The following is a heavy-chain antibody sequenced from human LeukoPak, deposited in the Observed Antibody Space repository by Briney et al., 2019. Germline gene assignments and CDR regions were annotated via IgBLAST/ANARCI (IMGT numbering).Heavy chain of an antibody. CDR1: GGSISSYY. J-gene: IGHJ4*02. V-gene: IGHV4-59*08. CDR2: IYYSGST. CDR3: ARQFGGRYYFDY. D-gene: IGHD3-10*01. Sequence: PSETLSLTCTVSGGSISSYYWSWIQQPPGKGLEWIGYIYYSGSTNYNPSLKSRVTISVDTSKNQFSLKLSSVTAADTAVYYCARQFGGRYYFDYWGQGTLVTVSS.